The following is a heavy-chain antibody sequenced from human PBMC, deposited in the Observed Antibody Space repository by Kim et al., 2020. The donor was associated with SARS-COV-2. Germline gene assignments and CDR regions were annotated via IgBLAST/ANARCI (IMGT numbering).Heavy chain of an antibody. D-gene: IGHD2-2*01. CDR3: ARQRGTNRFADY. CDR1: GYSFTSDW. J-gene: IGHJ4*02. Sequence: GDSLKISCKGSGYSFTSDWIGWVRQMPGKGLEWMGIIYPHDSDTRYSPSFQGQVTISADKSISTAYLHWSSLKASDTAMYYCARQRGTNRFADYWGQGTLVTVSS. V-gene: IGHV5-51*01. CDR2: IYPHDSDT.